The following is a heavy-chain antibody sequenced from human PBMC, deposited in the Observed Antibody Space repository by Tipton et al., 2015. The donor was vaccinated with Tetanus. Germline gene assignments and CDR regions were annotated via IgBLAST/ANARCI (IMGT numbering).Heavy chain of an antibody. Sequence: GLVKPSETLSLICTVSGGSMNSYYWSWIRQPPGKGLEWIGYIYYTGSTNYNPSLKSGVTISLDTSKNQFSLKLTSVSAADTAVYYCARCNDYGSLTPIDLWGPGTRVTVSS. CDR3: ARCNDYGSLTPIDL. J-gene: IGHJ5*02. CDR2: IYYTGST. V-gene: IGHV4-59*01. D-gene: IGHD4-17*01. CDR1: GGSMNSYY.